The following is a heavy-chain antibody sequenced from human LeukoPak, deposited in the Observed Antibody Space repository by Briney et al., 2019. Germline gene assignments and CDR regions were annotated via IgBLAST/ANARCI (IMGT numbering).Heavy chain of an antibody. CDR2: IVGGGGTT. CDR3: AKARLSTGWAYNDY. D-gene: IGHD6-19*01. Sequence: GGSLRLSCAASGFTFSSYAMSWVRQAPGKGLEWVSAIVGGGGTTFYADSVKGRFTISRDKSKNTVYLQMNSLEAEDTAVYYCAKARLSTGWAYNDYWGQGTLVTVSS. J-gene: IGHJ4*02. V-gene: IGHV3-23*01. CDR1: GFTFSSYA.